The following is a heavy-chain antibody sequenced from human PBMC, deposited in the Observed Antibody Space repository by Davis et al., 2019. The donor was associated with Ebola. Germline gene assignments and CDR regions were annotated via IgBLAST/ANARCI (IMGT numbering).Heavy chain of an antibody. Sequence: AASVKVSCKASGGTFSSYAISWVRQAPGQGLEWMGGIIPIFGTANYAQKFQGRVTLTADESTSTAYMELSSLRSEDTAVYYCARGRLRFLEWLRNWFDPWGQGTLVTVSS. CDR2: IIPIFGTA. V-gene: IGHV1-69*13. CDR3: ARGRLRFLEWLRNWFDP. CDR1: GGTFSSYA. J-gene: IGHJ5*02. D-gene: IGHD3-3*01.